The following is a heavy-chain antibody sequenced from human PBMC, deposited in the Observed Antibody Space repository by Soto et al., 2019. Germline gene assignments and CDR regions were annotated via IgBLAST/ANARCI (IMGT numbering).Heavy chain of an antibody. CDR2: MNPNSGNT. CDR3: ARCPLQYCSGGSCYSFIRFDY. CDR1: GYTFTSFD. J-gene: IGHJ4*02. V-gene: IGHV1-8*01. Sequence: GASVKVSCKTSGYTFTSFDINWVRQATGQGLEWMGWMNPNSGNTGYAQLFQGRVTMTRNTSISTAYLELSSLRSEDTAVYFCARCPLQYCSGGSCYSFIRFDYWGQGTLVTSPQ. D-gene: IGHD2-15*01.